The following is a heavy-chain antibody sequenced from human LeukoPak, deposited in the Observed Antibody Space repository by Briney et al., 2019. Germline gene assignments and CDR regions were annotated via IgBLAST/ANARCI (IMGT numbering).Heavy chain of an antibody. V-gene: IGHV3-7*01. CDR3: ARDRAYYYDSRRKERAGYYYYYYGMDV. CDR2: IKQDGSEK. CDR1: GFTFSSYW. D-gene: IGHD3-22*01. J-gene: IGHJ6*02. Sequence: PGGSLRLSCAASGFTFSSYWMSWVRQAPGKGLEWVANIKQDGSEKYYVDSVKGRFTISRGNAKNSLYLQMNSLRAEDTAVYYCARDRAYYYDSRRKERAGYYYYYYGMDVWGQGTTVTVSS.